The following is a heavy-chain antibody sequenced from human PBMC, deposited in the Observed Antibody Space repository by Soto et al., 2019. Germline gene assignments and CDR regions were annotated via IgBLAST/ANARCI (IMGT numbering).Heavy chain of an antibody. CDR2: ISYDGSNK. D-gene: IGHD3-22*01. CDR1: GFTFSTYA. J-gene: IGHJ3*02. V-gene: IGHV3-30-3*01. CDR3: ARGGLYHYDSSDWGALDI. Sequence: QVQLVESGGGVVQPGRSLRLSCTASGFTFSTYAMHWVRQAPGKGLEWVAGISYDGSNKYYADSVKGRFTISKDNSKNTLYLQMNRLRAEDTAVYYCARGGLYHYDSSDWGALDIWGQGTMVTVSS.